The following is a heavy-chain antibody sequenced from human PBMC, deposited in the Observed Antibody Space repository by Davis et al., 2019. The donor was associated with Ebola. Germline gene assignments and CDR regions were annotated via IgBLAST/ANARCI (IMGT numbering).Heavy chain of an antibody. J-gene: IGHJ3*02. V-gene: IGHV4-59*01. Sequence: SETLSLTCIVSGGSISGSLWSWWSWIRQSPGKQLEWIGYVYYSGSTNYNPSLKSRVTISVDTSKNQFSLNLSSVTAADTAVYYCATTPDDNWNDVAFDIWGQGTVVTVSS. D-gene: IGHD1-1*01. CDR2: VYYSGST. CDR3: ATTPDDNWNDVAFDI. CDR1: GGSISGSL.